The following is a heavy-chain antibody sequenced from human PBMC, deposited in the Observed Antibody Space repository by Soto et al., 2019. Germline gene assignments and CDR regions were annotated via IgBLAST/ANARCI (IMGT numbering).Heavy chain of an antibody. CDR1: GYSFTSYW. V-gene: IGHV5-51*01. CDR3: ARQGRYYYYGMDV. Sequence: GESLKISCKGSGYSFTSYWIGWVRQMPGKGLEWMGIIYPGDSDTRYSPSFQGQVTISADKSISTAYPQWSSLKASDTAMYYCARQGRYYYYGMDVWGQGTTVTVSS. J-gene: IGHJ6*02. CDR2: IYPGDSDT.